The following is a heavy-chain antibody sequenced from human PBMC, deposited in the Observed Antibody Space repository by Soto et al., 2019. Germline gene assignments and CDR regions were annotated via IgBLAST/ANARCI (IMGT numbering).Heavy chain of an antibody. CDR3: ARGINYYASGDDAFDI. CDR1: GYTFTSYD. Sequence: QVQLVQSEAEVKKPGASVKVSCKASGYTFTSYDINWVRQATGQGLEWMGWMNPNSGNTGYAQKFQGRVTMTRNTSRSTAYMELSSLRSEDTAVYYCARGINYYASGDDAFDIWGQGTMVTVSS. V-gene: IGHV1-8*01. CDR2: MNPNSGNT. D-gene: IGHD3-10*01. J-gene: IGHJ3*02.